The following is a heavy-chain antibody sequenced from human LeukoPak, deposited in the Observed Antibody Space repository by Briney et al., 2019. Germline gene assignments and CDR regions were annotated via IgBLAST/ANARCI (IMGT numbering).Heavy chain of an antibody. CDR3: ARVGPAADRGNNWFDP. J-gene: IGHJ5*02. D-gene: IGHD2-2*01. V-gene: IGHV4-61*01. Sequence: SETLSLTCTVSGGSVSSGSYYWSWIRQPPGKGLEWIGYIYYRGSTNYNPSLESRVTISVDTSKNQFSLELSSVTAADTAVYYCARVGPAADRGNNWFDPWGQGTLVTVSS. CDR2: IYYRGST. CDR1: GGSVSSGSYY.